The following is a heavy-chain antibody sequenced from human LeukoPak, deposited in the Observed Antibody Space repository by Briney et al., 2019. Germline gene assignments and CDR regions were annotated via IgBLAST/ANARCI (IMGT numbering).Heavy chain of an antibody. CDR1: GFIFSNYW. J-gene: IGHJ4*02. Sequence: GGSLRLSCSASGFIFSNYWMSWVRQAPGKGLEWVANIKQDGREKFYVDSVKGRFTISRDNTKNSLALQMNSLRAEDTAVYYCAKDKSYGDSEDYWGQGTLVTVSS. CDR2: IKQDGREK. CDR3: AKDKSYGDSEDY. V-gene: IGHV3-7*05. D-gene: IGHD4-17*01.